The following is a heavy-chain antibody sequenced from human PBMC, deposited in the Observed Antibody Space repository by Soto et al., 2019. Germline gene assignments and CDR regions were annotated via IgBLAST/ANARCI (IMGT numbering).Heavy chain of an antibody. V-gene: IGHV3-23*01. CDR3: AKDSLGCSGGSCYVFGRPREFDY. Sequence: GGSLRLSCAASGFTFSSYAMSWVRQAPGKGLEWVSAISGSGGSTYYADSVKGRFTISRDNPKNTLYLQMNSLRAEDTAVYYCAKDSLGCSGGSCYVFGRPREFDYWGQGTLVTVSS. J-gene: IGHJ4*02. CDR1: GFTFSSYA. CDR2: ISGSGGST. D-gene: IGHD2-15*01.